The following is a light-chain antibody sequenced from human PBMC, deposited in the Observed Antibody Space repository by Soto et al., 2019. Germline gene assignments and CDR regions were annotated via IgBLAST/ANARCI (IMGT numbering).Light chain of an antibody. V-gene: IGKV1-5*01. CDR2: DAS. CDR3: LQYSSHSWT. CDR1: QSISSW. Sequence: DIQMTQSPSTLSASVGDRVTITCRASQSISSWLAWYQQKPGKAPKVLIFDASNLKSGVSSRFSGSGSGTEFTLTISRLQPDDVATYYCLQYSSHSWTFGQGTKVDIK. J-gene: IGKJ1*01.